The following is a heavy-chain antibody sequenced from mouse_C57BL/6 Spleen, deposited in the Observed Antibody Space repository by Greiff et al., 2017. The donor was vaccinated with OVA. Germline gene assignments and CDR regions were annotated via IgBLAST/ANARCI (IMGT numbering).Heavy chain of an antibody. CDR1: GYTFTSYW. Sequence: QVQLQQSGAELVKPGASVKLSCKASGYTFTSYWMQWVKQRPGQGLEWIGEIDPSDSYTNYNQKFKGKATLTVDTSSSTAYMQLSSLTSEDSAVYYCARRIYGSSPDYWGQGTTLTVSS. V-gene: IGHV1-50*01. D-gene: IGHD1-1*01. CDR2: IDPSDSYT. J-gene: IGHJ2*01. CDR3: ARRIYGSSPDY.